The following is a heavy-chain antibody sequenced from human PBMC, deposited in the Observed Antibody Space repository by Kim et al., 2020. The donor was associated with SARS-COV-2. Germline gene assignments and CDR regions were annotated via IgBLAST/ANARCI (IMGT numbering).Heavy chain of an antibody. CDR3: AKGQRDNPLSPVDQ. CDR1: GFSFSNYA. Sequence: GGSLRLSCAASGFSFSNYAMSWVRQAPGKGLEWVSAISGSAGSTYYADSVKGRFTISRDNSKNTLYLQMNSLRVEDTAVYYCAKGQRDNPLSPVDQWGQGSLVTVSS. CDR2: ISGSAGST. J-gene: IGHJ5*02. D-gene: IGHD5-18*01. V-gene: IGHV3-23*01.